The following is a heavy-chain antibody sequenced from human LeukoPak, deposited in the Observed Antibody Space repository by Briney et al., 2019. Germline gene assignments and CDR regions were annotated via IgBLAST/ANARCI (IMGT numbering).Heavy chain of an antibody. V-gene: IGHV3-48*01. J-gene: IGHJ4*02. CDR1: GFTFSSYS. CDR2: ITPSSSSI. D-gene: IGHD5-12*01. Sequence: GGSLRLSCAASGFTFSSYSMNWVRQAPGKGLEWISYITPSSSSIYYADSVRGRFTISRDNSKNTLYLQMNSLRAEDTAVYYCARGPSGYHNTGGQGTLVTVSS. CDR3: ARGPSGYHNT.